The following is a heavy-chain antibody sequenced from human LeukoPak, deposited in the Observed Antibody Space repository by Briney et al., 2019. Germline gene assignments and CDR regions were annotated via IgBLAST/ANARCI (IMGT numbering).Heavy chain of an antibody. CDR2: ISGSGGST. Sequence: PGGSLRLSCAASGFTFSNAWMSWVRQAPGKGLEWVSAISGSGGSTYYADSVKGRFTISRDNSKNTLYLQMNSLRAEDTAVYYCAKDGNIVVVPAAILPYYYYYMDVWGKGTTVTVSS. J-gene: IGHJ6*03. CDR3: AKDGNIVVVPAAILPYYYYYMDV. CDR1: GFTFSNAW. V-gene: IGHV3-23*01. D-gene: IGHD2-2*02.